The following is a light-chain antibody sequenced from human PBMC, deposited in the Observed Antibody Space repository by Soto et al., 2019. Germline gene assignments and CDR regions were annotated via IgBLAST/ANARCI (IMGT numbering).Light chain of an antibody. Sequence: EIVLAQSPGTLSLSPGERATVSCRASQSVSSSYLAWYQQKPGQAPRLLIYGASSRATGIPDRFSGSGSGTDFTLTISRLEPEDFAVYYCQQYGSSGTFGQGTKV. CDR3: QQYGSSGT. CDR1: QSVSSSY. CDR2: GAS. V-gene: IGKV3-20*01. J-gene: IGKJ1*01.